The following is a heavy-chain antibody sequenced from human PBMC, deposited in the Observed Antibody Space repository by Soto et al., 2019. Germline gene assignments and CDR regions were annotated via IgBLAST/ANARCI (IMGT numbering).Heavy chain of an antibody. CDR1: GGWCSDYG. Sequence: SEILCLSCAVYGGWCSDYGGSWIRQPPGKGLEWIGEINHSGSTNYNPSLKSRAPISVDTSKNQVSLELRSVTAADTAVYYCARGSKQQMGLRSFYFWFDPRGQGTLVTVSS. D-gene: IGHD6-13*01. V-gene: IGHV4-34*01. CDR2: INHSGST. CDR3: ARGSKQQMGLRSFYFWFDP. J-gene: IGHJ5*02.